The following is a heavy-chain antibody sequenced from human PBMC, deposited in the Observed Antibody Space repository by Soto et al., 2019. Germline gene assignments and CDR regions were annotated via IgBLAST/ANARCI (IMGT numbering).Heavy chain of an antibody. CDR2: ISAYNGNT. CDR1: GYTFTSYG. V-gene: IGHV1-18*01. J-gene: IGHJ3*02. CDR3: AREEFCSGGSCYPWAFDI. D-gene: IGHD2-15*01. Sequence: QVQLVQSGAEVKKPGASVKVSCKASGYTFTSYGISWVRQAPGQGLGWMGWISAYNGNTNYAQKLQGRVTMTTDTSTSTAYMELRSLRSDDTAVYYCAREEFCSGGSCYPWAFDIWGQGTMVTVSS.